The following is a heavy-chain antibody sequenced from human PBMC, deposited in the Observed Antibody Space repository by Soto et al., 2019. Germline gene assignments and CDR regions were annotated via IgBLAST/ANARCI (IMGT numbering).Heavy chain of an antibody. CDR3: ARPIEGGSSGYYH. CDR2: FYYSGST. CDR1: GGSISSSNYY. D-gene: IGHD3-22*01. J-gene: IGHJ5*02. V-gene: IGHV4-39*01. Sequence: QLQLQESGPGLVKPSETLSLTCTVSGGSISSSNYYWAWIRQPPGKGLEWIGSFYYSGSTYYKPSPKSRASISVDTSKNQFSLKLRSVTAADTAVYYCARPIEGGSSGYYHWGQGTLVTVSS.